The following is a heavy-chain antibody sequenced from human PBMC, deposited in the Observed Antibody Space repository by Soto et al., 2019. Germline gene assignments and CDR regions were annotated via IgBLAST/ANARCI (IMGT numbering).Heavy chain of an antibody. D-gene: IGHD7-27*01. V-gene: IGHV4-34*01. CDR3: GPRGAGAAPLGY. J-gene: IGHJ4*02. Sequence: QVQLQQWGAGLLKPSETLSLTCAVYGGSFSDFYWTWIRQPPGKGLEWIGEINHSGSTNSNPSLKRQATTSVDTSKNQFALNLRSVTAADAAVYYCGPRGAGAAPLGYWGQGTLVTVSS. CDR1: GGSFSDFY. CDR2: INHSGST.